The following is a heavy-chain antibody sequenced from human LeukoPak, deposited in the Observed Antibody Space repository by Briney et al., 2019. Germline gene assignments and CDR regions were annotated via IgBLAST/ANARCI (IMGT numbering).Heavy chain of an antibody. J-gene: IGHJ4*02. CDR3: ARSRYNWNYYFDY. CDR1: GGSISGYY. V-gene: IGHV4-34*01. D-gene: IGHD1-7*01. Sequence: PSETLSLTCTVSGGSISGYYWSWIRQPPGKGLEWIGEINHSGSTNYNPSLKSRVTISVDTSKNQFSLKLSSVTAADTAVYYCARSRYNWNYYFDYWGQGTLVTVSS. CDR2: INHSGST.